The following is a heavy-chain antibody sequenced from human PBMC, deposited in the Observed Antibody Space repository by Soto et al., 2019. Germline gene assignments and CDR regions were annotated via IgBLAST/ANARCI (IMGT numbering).Heavy chain of an antibody. CDR2: IYPGDSDT. CDR1: GYSLTSYW. D-gene: IGHD6-19*01. V-gene: IGHV5-51*01. Sequence: PGESLKISCKGSGYSLTSYWIGWVRQMPGKGLEWMGIIYPGDSDTRYSPSFQGQVTISADKSIGTAFLQWSSLEASDTAIYYCARRGSSGPKGAFDYWGQGTLVTVSS. J-gene: IGHJ4*02. CDR3: ARRGSSGPKGAFDY.